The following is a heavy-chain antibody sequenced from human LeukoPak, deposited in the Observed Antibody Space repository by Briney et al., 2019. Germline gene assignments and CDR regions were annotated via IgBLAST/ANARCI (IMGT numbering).Heavy chain of an antibody. Sequence: GGSLRLSCAASGFTFSSYAMSWVRQAPGKGLEWVSAISGNGGSTYYADSVKGRFTISRDNSKNTLYLQMNSLRAEDTAVYYCAKGKGYSYGYFDYWGQGTLVTVSS. J-gene: IGHJ4*02. CDR3: AKGKGYSYGYFDY. CDR2: ISGNGGST. D-gene: IGHD5-18*01. CDR1: GFTFSSYA. V-gene: IGHV3-23*01.